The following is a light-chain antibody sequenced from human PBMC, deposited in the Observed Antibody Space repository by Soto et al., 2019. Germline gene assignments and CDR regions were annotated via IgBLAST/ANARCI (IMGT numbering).Light chain of an antibody. V-gene: IGLV2-11*01. CDR2: DVS. CDR3: CSYAGNYYV. Sequence: QSALTQPRSVSGSPGQSVTISCTGTSIDVGGHNSVSWYQQHPGKVPKLMIYDVSERPSGVPDRFSGSKSGNTASLTISGLQAEDEADYYCCSYAGNYYVFGTGTKVTVL. CDR1: SIDVGGHNS. J-gene: IGLJ1*01.